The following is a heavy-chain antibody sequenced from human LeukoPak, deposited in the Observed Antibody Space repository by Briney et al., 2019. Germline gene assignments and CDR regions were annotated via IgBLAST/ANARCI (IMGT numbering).Heavy chain of an antibody. V-gene: IGHV3-48*04. J-gene: IGHJ4*02. CDR3: ASNLLWFGELSPYYFDY. Sequence: GGSLRLSCAASGFTFSSYSMNWVRQAPGKGLEWVSYISSSGSTIYYADSVKGRFTISRDNAKNSLYLQMNSLRAEDTAVYYCASNLLWFGELSPYYFDYWGQGTLVTVSS. D-gene: IGHD3-10*01. CDR2: ISSSGSTI. CDR1: GFTFSSYS.